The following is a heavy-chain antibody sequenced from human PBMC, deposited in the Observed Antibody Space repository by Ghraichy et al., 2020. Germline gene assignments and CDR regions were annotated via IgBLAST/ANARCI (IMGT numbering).Heavy chain of an antibody. CDR3: ARRIYYGSGSPFDP. V-gene: IGHV3-48*03. CDR1: GFTFSSYE. Sequence: GGSLRLSCAASGFTFSSYEMNWVRQAPGKGLEWVSYISSSGSTIDYADSVKGRFTISRDNAKKSLYLQMNSLRAEDTAVYYCARRIYYGSGSPFDPWGQGTLVTVSS. CDR2: ISSSGSTI. J-gene: IGHJ5*02. D-gene: IGHD3-10*01.